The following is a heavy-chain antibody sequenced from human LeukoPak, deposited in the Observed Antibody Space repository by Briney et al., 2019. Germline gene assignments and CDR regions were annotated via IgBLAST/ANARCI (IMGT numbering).Heavy chain of an antibody. CDR3: AKDLVPYYFDY. D-gene: IGHD6-6*01. V-gene: IGHV3-23*01. Sequence: GGSLRLSCAASGFTFSSYAMSWVRQAPRKGLEWVSAISGSGGSTYYADSVKGRFTISRDNSKNTLYLQLNSLRAEDTAVYYCAKDLVPYYFDYWGQGTLVTVSS. CDR2: ISGSGGST. J-gene: IGHJ4*02. CDR1: GFTFSSYA.